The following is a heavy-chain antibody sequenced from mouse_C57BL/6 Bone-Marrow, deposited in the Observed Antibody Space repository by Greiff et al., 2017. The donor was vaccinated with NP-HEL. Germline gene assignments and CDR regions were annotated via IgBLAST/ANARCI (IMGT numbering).Heavy chain of an antibody. D-gene: IGHD2-2*01. CDR3: TRGTMVTTVPYWYFDV. Sequence: QVQLKQSGAELVRPGASVTLSCKASGYTFTDYEMHWVKQTPVHGLEWIGAIDPETGGTAYNQKFKGKAILTADKSSSTAYMELRSLTSEDSAVYYCTRGTMVTTVPYWYFDVWGTGTTVTVSS. V-gene: IGHV1-15*01. J-gene: IGHJ1*03. CDR1: GYTFTDYE. CDR2: IDPETGGT.